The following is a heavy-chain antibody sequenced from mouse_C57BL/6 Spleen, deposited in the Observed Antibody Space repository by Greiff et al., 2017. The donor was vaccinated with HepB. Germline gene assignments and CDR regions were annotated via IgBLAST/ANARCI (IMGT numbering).Heavy chain of an antibody. CDR3: TPYGSSLY. CDR1: GFNIKDYY. J-gene: IGHJ3*01. Sequence: VQLKQSGAELVRPGASVKLSCTASGFNIKDYYMHWVKQRPEQGLVWIGRIDPEDGDTEYAPKFQGKATMTADTSSNTDYLQLSSLTSEDTAVYYCTPYGSSLYWGQGTLVTVSA. V-gene: IGHV14-1*01. D-gene: IGHD1-1*01. CDR2: IDPEDGDT.